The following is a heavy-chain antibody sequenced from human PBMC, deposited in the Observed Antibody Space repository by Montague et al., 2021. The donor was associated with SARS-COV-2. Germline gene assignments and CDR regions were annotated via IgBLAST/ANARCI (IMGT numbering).Heavy chain of an antibody. J-gene: IGHJ3*02. CDR2: ISDSGST. CDR3: ARISRNSGFVGGFDI. CDR1: GGSISSFY. V-gene: IGHV4-59*01. Sequence: SETLSLTCTVSGGSISSFYWRWFRQPPGKGLEWIGYISDSGSTNYNPSLTSRVTMSVDTPKNQFSLRLSSVTAGDTAVCYCARISRNSGFVGGFDIWGQGTLVTVSS. D-gene: IGHD3-22*01.